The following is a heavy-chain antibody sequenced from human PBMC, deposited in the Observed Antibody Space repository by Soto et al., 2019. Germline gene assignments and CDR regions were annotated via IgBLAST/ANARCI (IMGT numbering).Heavy chain of an antibody. CDR3: VRQAVDEGYSSGWYFDS. J-gene: IGHJ4*02. CDR2: VSYTVRT. D-gene: IGHD6-19*01. V-gene: IGHV4-39*01. Sequence: QLQLQESGPGLVKPSETLFLTCTVSGGSISSRSYFWGWIRQPPGKGLEWIGSVSYTVRTYYNPARKSRLPMSADTSKNQFLLKLSSVTAADPAVYYCVRQAVDEGYSSGWYFDSWGQVILVIVSS. CDR1: GGSISSRSYF.